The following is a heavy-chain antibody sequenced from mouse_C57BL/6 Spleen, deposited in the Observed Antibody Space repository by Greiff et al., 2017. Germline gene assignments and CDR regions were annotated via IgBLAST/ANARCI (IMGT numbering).Heavy chain of an antibody. Sequence: VQLQQSGAELMKPGASVKLSCKATGYTFTGYWIEWVKQRPGHGLEWIGEILPGSGSTNYNEKFKGKATLTVDTSSSTAYMELNSLTSEDSAVYYCARGRSNYYAMDYWGQGTSVTVSS. CDR2: ILPGSGST. J-gene: IGHJ4*01. CDR3: ARGRSNYYAMDY. CDR1: GYTFTGYW. V-gene: IGHV1-9*01.